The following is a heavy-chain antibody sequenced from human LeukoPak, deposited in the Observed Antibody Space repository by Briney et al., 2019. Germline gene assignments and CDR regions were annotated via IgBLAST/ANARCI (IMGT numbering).Heavy chain of an antibody. CDR3: ARDQVELGAFDI. CDR1: GFTFSNYG. J-gene: IGHJ3*02. CDR2: ISASGDST. D-gene: IGHD1-26*01. Sequence: GGSLRLSCAASGFTFSNYGMGWGRQTPGQGLGWGSDISASGDSTYYADSVKGRFTISRDNSKNTLYLQMNSLRAEDTAVYYCARDQVELGAFDIWGQGTMVTVSS. V-gene: IGHV3-23*01.